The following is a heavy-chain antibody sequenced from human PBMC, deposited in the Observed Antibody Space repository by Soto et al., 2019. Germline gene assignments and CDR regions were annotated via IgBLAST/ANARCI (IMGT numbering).Heavy chain of an antibody. V-gene: IGHV1-69*02. CDR2: IIPILGIA. J-gene: IGHJ6*02. CDR3: ASGPCSGGSCYLGGFYGMDV. D-gene: IGHD2-15*01. Sequence: QVQLVQSGAEVKKPGSSVKVSCKASGGTFSSYTISWVRQAPGQGLEWMGRIIPILGIANYAQKFQGRVTITADKSTSTAYMGLSSLRSEDTAVYYCASGPCSGGSCYLGGFYGMDVWGQGTTVTVSS. CDR1: GGTFSSYT.